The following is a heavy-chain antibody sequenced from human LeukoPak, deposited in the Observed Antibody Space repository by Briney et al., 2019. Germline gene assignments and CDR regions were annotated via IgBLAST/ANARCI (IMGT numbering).Heavy chain of an antibody. D-gene: IGHD3-3*01. CDR3: ARDRNAYDFWSGYSHGMDV. Sequence: SSETLSLTCTVSGGSISSYYWSWIRQPPGKGLEWIGYIYYSGSTNYNPSLKSRVTISVDTSKNQFSLKLSSVTAADTAVYYCARDRNAYDFWSGYSHGMDVWGQGTTVTVSS. CDR1: GGSISSYY. J-gene: IGHJ6*02. CDR2: IYYSGST. V-gene: IGHV4-59*01.